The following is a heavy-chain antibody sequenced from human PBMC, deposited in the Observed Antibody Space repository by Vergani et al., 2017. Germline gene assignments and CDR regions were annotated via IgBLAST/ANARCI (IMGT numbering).Heavy chain of an antibody. V-gene: IGHV5-51*03. CDR3: ARSGGSSVYYYYYMDV. CDR2: IYPGDSDN. D-gene: IGHD6-6*01. CDR1: GYSFTSYW. Sequence: EVQLVQSGAEVKTPGESLKISCKGSGYSFTSYWIGWVRQMPGKGLEWMGIIYPGDSDNRYSPSFQGQVTISADKSIRTAYLQWSSLKASDTSMYYCARSGGSSVYYYYYMDVWGKGTTVTVSS. J-gene: IGHJ6*03.